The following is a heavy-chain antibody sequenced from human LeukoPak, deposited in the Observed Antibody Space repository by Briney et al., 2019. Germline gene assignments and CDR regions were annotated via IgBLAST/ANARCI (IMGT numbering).Heavy chain of an antibody. CDR2: IYSGGST. Sequence: PGGSLRLSCSASGFTVSSNYMSWVRQAPGKGLEWVSVIYSGGSTYYADSVKGRFTISRENAKNTLYLQMNSLRAEDTAVYYCARRGAGTGATDYWGQGTLFTVSS. CDR1: GFTVSSNY. D-gene: IGHD1-1*01. J-gene: IGHJ4*02. CDR3: ARRGAGTGATDY. V-gene: IGHV3-53*01.